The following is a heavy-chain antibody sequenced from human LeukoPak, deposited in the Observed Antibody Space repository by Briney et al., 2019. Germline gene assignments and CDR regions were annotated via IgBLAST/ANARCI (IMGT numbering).Heavy chain of an antibody. CDR2: INAGNGNT. CDR1: GYTFTSYA. CDR3: ARDDPSRDGYFAPDY. V-gene: IGHV1-3*01. J-gene: IGHJ4*02. Sequence: ASVKVSCKASGYTFTSYAMHWVRQAPGQRLEWMGWINAGNGNTKYSQKFQGRVTITRDTSASTAYMELNSLRSEDTAIYYCARDDPSRDGYFAPDYWGQGSLVTVSS. D-gene: IGHD5-24*01.